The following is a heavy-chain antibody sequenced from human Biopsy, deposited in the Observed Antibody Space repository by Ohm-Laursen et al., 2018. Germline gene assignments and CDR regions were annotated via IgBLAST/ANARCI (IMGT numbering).Heavy chain of an antibody. V-gene: IGHV1-18*04. Sequence: VASVKVSCKASGFSFTGYYIHWVRQAPGQGLEWMGWISPYNDKTSYPPKLQDRVTMTADTSTNTAHMELRSLRSDDTAVYYCARVFCTSTTCYGLLDNWGQGTVVTVSS. CDR2: ISPYNDKT. CDR3: ARVFCTSTTCYGLLDN. CDR1: GFSFTGYY. D-gene: IGHD2/OR15-2a*01. J-gene: IGHJ4*02.